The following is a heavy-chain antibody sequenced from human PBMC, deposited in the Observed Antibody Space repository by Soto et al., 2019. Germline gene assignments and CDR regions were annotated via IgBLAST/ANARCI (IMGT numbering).Heavy chain of an antibody. CDR1: SFTSYW. CDR3: ARGYCSGGSCYYYGMDV. CDR2: IYYSGKT. D-gene: IGHD2-15*01. Sequence: SFTSYWIGWIRQPPGKGLEWIGSIYYSGKTYYNPSLKSRVTISVDTSKNQFSLKLSSVTAADTAVYYCARGYCSGGSCYYYGMDVWGQGTTVTVSS. J-gene: IGHJ6*02. V-gene: IGHV4-39*07.